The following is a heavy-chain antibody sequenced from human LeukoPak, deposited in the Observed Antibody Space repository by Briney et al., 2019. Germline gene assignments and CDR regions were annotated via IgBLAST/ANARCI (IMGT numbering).Heavy chain of an antibody. CDR1: GFTFSSYG. Sequence: PGGSLRLSCAASGFTFSSYGMHWVRQAPGKGLEWVAVISYDGSNKYYADSVKGRFTISRDNSKNTLYLQMNSLRAEDTAVYYCAKTLSGAAAIYYYGMDVWGQGTTVTVSS. CDR3: AKTLSGAAAIYYYGMDV. V-gene: IGHV3-30*18. CDR2: ISYDGSNK. D-gene: IGHD6-13*01. J-gene: IGHJ6*02.